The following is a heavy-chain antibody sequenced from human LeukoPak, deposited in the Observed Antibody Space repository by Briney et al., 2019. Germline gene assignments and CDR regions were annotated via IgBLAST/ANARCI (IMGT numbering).Heavy chain of an antibody. D-gene: IGHD4/OR15-4a*01. V-gene: IGHV3-48*01. CDR3: ARLHGAYPFDY. CDR2: ISSSSSTI. J-gene: IGHJ4*02. CDR1: GFTFSSYS. Sequence: PGGSLRLSCAASGFTFSSYSMNWVRQAPGKGLEWVSYISSSSSTIYYADSVKGRFTISRDNAKSTLYLQMNSLRAEDTAVYYCARLHGAYPFDYWGQGTLVTVYS.